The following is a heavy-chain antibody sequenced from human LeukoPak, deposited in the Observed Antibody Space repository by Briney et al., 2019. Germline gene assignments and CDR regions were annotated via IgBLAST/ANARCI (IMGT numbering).Heavy chain of an antibody. D-gene: IGHD3-10*01. CDR1: GFTFSSYA. J-gene: IGHJ4*02. CDR3: AKDYRRVMVRGVINYFDY. Sequence: PGGSLRLSCAASGFTFSSYAMSWVRQAPGKGLEWVSAISGSGGSTYYADSVKGRFTISRDNSKNTLYLQMNSLRAEDTAVYYCAKDYRRVMVRGVINYFDYWGQGTLVTVSS. V-gene: IGHV3-23*01. CDR2: ISGSGGST.